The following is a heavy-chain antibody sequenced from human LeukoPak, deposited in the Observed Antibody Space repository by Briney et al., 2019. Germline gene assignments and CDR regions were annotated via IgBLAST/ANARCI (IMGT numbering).Heavy chain of an antibody. V-gene: IGHV4-39*01. J-gene: IGHJ4*02. CDR2: IYYSGST. CDR3: ARHTYGGNSEAFDY. Sequence: SETLSPTCGVSGGSISSSNYYYWGWIRQPPGKGLEWIGNIYYSGSTYYNPSLKSRVTISVDTSKNQFSLKLSSVTAADTAVYYCARHTYGGNSEAFDYWGQGTLVTVSS. CDR1: GGSISSSNYYY. D-gene: IGHD4-23*01.